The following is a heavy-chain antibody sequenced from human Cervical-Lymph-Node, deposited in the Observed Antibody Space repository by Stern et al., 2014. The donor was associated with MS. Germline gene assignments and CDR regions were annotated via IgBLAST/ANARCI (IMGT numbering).Heavy chain of an antibody. CDR3: ATYSSSWYPPGG. Sequence: QVQLVQSGAEVTKPGASVKISCKASGNTFTSYYMHWVRQAPGQGLEWMGIINPIGGSTHYAQKFQGRVTMTRDTSTSTVYMEVSSLRSDDAAVYYCATYSSSWYPPGGWGQGTLVTVSS. J-gene: IGHJ4*02. D-gene: IGHD6-13*01. CDR2: INPIGGST. CDR1: GNTFTSYY. V-gene: IGHV1-46*01.